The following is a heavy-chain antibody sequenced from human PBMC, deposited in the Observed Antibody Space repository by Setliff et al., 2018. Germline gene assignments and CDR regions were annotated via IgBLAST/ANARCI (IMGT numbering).Heavy chain of an antibody. Sequence: KTSETLSLTCAVYGGSFSGYYWSWIRQPPGKGLEWIGEINHSGSTNDNPSLKSRVTMSVDTSKNQFSLKLSSVTAADTAMYYCARGWGSGWSKEGAFDIWGQGTMVTVSS. D-gene: IGHD6-19*01. J-gene: IGHJ3*02. CDR2: INHSGST. CDR3: ARGWGSGWSKEGAFDI. V-gene: IGHV4-34*01. CDR1: GGSFSGYY.